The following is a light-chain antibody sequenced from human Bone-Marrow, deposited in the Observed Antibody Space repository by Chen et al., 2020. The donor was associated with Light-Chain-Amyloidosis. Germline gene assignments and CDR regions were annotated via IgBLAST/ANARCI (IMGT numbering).Light chain of an antibody. CDR3: SSYAHGTTYV. Sequence: QSALTQPASVSGSPGQSITISCPGTSSDIGSYNLVSWYQQRPGKAPKLMIYEANKRPSGVSNRFSGSRSGNTASLTISGLLAEDEADYHCSSYAHGTTYVFGTATKVTVL. V-gene: IGLV2-23*01. J-gene: IGLJ1*01. CDR2: EAN. CDR1: SSDIGSYNL.